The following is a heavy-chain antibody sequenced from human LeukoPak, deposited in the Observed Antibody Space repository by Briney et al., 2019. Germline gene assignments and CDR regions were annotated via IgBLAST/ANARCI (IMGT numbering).Heavy chain of an antibody. V-gene: IGHV4-59*08. D-gene: IGHD6-19*01. CDR3: ARHWRFGSSGWLGVGVAAFDI. CDR1: GGSISSYY. J-gene: IGHJ3*02. Sequence: PSETLSLTCTVSGGSISSYYWSWIRQPPGKGLEWIGYIYYSGSTNYNPSLKSRVTISVDTSKNQFSLKLSSVTAADTAVYYCARHWRFGSSGWLGVGVAAFDIWGQGIMVTVSS. CDR2: IYYSGST.